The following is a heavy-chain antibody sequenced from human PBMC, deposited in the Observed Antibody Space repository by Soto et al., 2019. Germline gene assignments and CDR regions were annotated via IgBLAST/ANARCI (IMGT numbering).Heavy chain of an antibody. D-gene: IGHD4-17*01. CDR1: GYSFTSYW. Sequence: GESLKISCKGSGYSFTSYWIGWVRQMPGKGLEWMGIIYPGDSDTRYSPSFQGQVTISADKSISTAYLQWSSLKASDTAMYYCARIRSGTTVDYYFDYWGQGTLVTVSS. CDR3: ARIRSGTTVDYYFDY. J-gene: IGHJ4*02. CDR2: IYPGDSDT. V-gene: IGHV5-51*01.